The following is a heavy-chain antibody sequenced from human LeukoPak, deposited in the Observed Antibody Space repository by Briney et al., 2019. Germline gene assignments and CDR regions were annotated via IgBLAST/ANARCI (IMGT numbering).Heavy chain of an antibody. V-gene: IGHV1-46*01. CDR2: INPSGGST. CDR1: GYTFTSYY. J-gene: IGHJ3*02. CDR3: ARDLGAYYYGSGSYGDDAFDI. Sequence: ASVRVSCKASGYTFTSYYMHWVRQAPGQGLEWMGIINPSGGSTSYAQKFQGRVTMTRDMSTSTVYMELSSLRSEDTAVYYCARDLGAYYYGSGSYGDDAFDIWGQGTMVTVSS. D-gene: IGHD3-10*01.